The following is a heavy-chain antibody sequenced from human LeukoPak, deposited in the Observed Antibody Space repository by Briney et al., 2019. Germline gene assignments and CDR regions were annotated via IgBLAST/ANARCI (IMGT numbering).Heavy chain of an antibody. D-gene: IGHD5-18*01. CDR1: GGSISSYY. CDR3: ARVGPPLEVDTAMVRGLFYFDY. V-gene: IGHV4-59*01. CDR2: IYCSGST. Sequence: SETLSLTCTVSGGSISSYYGRWIRQPPGKGLEWVGYIYCSGSTKYNPSLKSRVTISVDTSKNQFSLKLSSVTAADTAVYYCARVGPPLEVDTAMVRGLFYFDYWGQGTLVTVSS. J-gene: IGHJ4*02.